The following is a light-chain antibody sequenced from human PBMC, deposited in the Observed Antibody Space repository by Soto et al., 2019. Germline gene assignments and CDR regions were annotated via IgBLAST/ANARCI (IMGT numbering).Light chain of an antibody. V-gene: IGKV1-33*01. CDR1: QDISNY. J-gene: IGKJ1*01. CDR3: QQYNNYPWT. CDR2: DAS. Sequence: DIQMTPSPSSLSACVLDRVTITFQATQDISNYLNWYQQKPGKAPNVLIYDASSLESGVPARLRGGGYGTELTITISSMQTDDFSTFYCQQYNNYPWTFGHGTKVDIK.